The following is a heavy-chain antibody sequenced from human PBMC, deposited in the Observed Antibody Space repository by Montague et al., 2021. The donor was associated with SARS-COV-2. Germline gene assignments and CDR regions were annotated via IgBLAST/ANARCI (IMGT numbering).Heavy chain of an antibody. V-gene: IGHV4-38-2*02. CDR3: ARDVRYYDFWSGRAQSSPDY. CDR1: GYSISSGYY. J-gene: IGHJ4*02. Sequence: SETLSLTCTVSGYSISSGYYWGWIRQPPGKGLVWIGSIYHSGSTYYNTSLKSRVTISVDTSKNQVSLKLSSVTAADTAVYYCARDVRYYDFWSGRAQSSPDYWGQGTLVTVSS. CDR2: IYHSGST. D-gene: IGHD3-3*01.